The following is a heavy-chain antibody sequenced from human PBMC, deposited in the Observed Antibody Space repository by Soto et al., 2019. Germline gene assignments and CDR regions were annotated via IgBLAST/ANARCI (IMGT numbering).Heavy chain of an antibody. Sequence: VQLVESGGGLVQPGGSLKLSCAASGFTFSGSAMHWVRQAPGKGLEWVAVISYDGSNKYYADSVKGRFTISRDNSKNTLYLQMNSLRAEDTAVYYCARDAGASAAVWAFDIWGQGTMVTVSS. CDR3: ARDAGASAAVWAFDI. CDR1: GFTFSGSA. CDR2: ISYDGSNK. J-gene: IGHJ3*02. D-gene: IGHD6-13*01. V-gene: IGHV3-30-3*01.